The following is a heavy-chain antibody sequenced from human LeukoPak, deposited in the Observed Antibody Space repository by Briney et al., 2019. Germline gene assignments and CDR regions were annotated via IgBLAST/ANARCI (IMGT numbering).Heavy chain of an antibody. Sequence: GGSLRLSCAASGFTFSSYWMSWVRQAPGKGLEWVANIKQDGSEKYYVDSVKGRFTISRDNAKNSLYPQMNSLRAEDTAVYYCATYYDFWSGYYGGWARAPNFDYWGQGTLVTVSS. CDR2: IKQDGSEK. D-gene: IGHD3-3*01. CDR1: GFTFSSYW. J-gene: IGHJ4*02. CDR3: ATYYDFWSGYYGGWARAPNFDY. V-gene: IGHV3-7*01.